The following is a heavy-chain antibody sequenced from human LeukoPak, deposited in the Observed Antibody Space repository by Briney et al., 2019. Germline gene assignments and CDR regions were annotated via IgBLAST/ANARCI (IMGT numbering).Heavy chain of an antibody. CDR2: INPNSGGT. Sequence: ASVKVSCKASGYTYTGYYMHWVRQAPGQGLEWMGWINPNSGGTNYAQKFQGRVTMTRDTSISTAYMELSRLRSEDTAVYYCARDVKYDFWSGPVGPYAFDIWGQGTMVTVSS. J-gene: IGHJ3*02. D-gene: IGHD3-3*01. CDR1: GYTYTGYY. V-gene: IGHV1-2*02. CDR3: ARDVKYDFWSGPVGPYAFDI.